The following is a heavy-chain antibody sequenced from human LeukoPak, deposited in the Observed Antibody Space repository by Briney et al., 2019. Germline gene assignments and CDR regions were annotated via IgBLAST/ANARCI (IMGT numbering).Heavy chain of an antibody. V-gene: IGHV1-69*05. Sequence: ASVKVSFKASGGTFSSYAISWVRQAPGQGLEWMGGIIPIFGTANYAQKFQGRVTITTDESMSTAYMELSSLRSEDTAVYYCARAGGYYYDLWGQGTLVTVSS. D-gene: IGHD3-22*01. J-gene: IGHJ4*02. CDR2: IIPIFGTA. CDR1: GGTFSSYA. CDR3: ARAGGYYYDL.